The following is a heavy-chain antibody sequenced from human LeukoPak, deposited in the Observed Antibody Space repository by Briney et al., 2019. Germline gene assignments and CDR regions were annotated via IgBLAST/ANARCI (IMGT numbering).Heavy chain of an antibody. CDR3: ARVYRKDVYNFDGFDI. D-gene: IGHD5-24*01. V-gene: IGHV4-61*02. CDR2: VYSSGSA. Sequence: PSETLFLTCTVSSGSINSDGYYWSWIRQPAGKGLEWIGRVYSSGSANYSPSLKSRVIISIDTSKNQFSLRLSSVTAADTAVYYCARVYRKDVYNFDGFDIWGQGTMVAVS. J-gene: IGHJ3*02. CDR1: SGSINSDGYY.